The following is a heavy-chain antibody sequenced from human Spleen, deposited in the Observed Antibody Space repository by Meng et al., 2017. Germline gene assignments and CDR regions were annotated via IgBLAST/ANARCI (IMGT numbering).Heavy chain of an antibody. CDR3: ARDASGWYYYYGMDV. CDR1: GFTFSSYW. J-gene: IGHJ6*02. V-gene: IGHV3-7*01. D-gene: IGHD6-19*01. CDR2: IKQEGSEK. Sequence: GGSLRLSCAASGFTFSSYWMSWVRQAPGKGLEWVANIKQEGSEKYYVDSVKGRFTISRDNAKNSLYLQMNSLRAEDTAVYYCARDASGWYYYYGMDVWGQGTTVTVSS.